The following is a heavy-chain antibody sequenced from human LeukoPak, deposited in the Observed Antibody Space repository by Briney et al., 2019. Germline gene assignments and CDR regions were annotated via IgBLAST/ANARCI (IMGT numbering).Heavy chain of an antibody. CDR3: ARDAGYYDSSGYPGNWFDP. CDR2: ISSSSSYI. Sequence: PGGSLRLSCAASGFTFSSYSMNWVPQAPGKGLEWVSSISSSSSYIYYADSVKGRFTISRDNAKNSLYLQMNSLRAEDTAVYYCARDAGYYDSSGYPGNWFDPWGQGTLVTVSS. V-gene: IGHV3-21*01. J-gene: IGHJ5*02. CDR1: GFTFSSYS. D-gene: IGHD3-22*01.